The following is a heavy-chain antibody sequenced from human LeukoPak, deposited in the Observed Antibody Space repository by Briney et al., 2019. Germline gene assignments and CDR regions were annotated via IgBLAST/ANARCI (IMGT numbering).Heavy chain of an antibody. V-gene: IGHV1-8*03. J-gene: IGHJ4*02. Sequence: ASVKVSCKASGYTFTSYDINWVRQATGQGLEWMGWMHPNSGNTGYAQKFQGRVTITRNTSISTAYMELSSLRSEDTAIYYCARESGFYASGSRYWGQGTLVTVSS. CDR3: ARESGFYASGSRY. CDR2: MHPNSGNT. CDR1: GYTFTSYD. D-gene: IGHD3-10*01.